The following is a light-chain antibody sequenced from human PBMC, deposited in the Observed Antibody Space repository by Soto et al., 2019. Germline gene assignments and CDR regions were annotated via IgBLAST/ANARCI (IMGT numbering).Light chain of an antibody. Sequence: IVMTQSPATLSVFPGESATLSCRASQSLSSSLAWYQQRPGQAPRLLIYGASIRAADIPARFSGSGSGTEFTLTISSLQSEDFAVYYCQQYINWPRTFGQGTKVEIK. V-gene: IGKV3-15*01. CDR3: QQYINWPRT. CDR1: QSLSSS. J-gene: IGKJ1*01. CDR2: GAS.